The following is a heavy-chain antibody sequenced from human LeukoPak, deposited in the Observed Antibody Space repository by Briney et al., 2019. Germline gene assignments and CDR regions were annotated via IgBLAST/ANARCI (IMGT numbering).Heavy chain of an antibody. CDR1: GDSISSYY. CDR2: IYYSGST. Sequence: SETLSLTCTVSGDSISSYYWTWIRQPPGKGLEWIRYIYYSGSTNYNPSLKSRVTMSVDTSKNQFSLKLSSVTAADTAVYYCARSNSWTPVSYGYWGQGTLVTVSS. V-gene: IGHV4-59*08. CDR3: ARSNSWTPVSYGY. J-gene: IGHJ4*02. D-gene: IGHD6-13*01.